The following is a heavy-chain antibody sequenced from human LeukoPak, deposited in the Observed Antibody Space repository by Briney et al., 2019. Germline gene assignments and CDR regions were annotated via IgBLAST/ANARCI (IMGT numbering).Heavy chain of an antibody. CDR1: GYTFTDYY. J-gene: IGHJ4*02. D-gene: IGHD5/OR15-5a*01. Sequence: GASVKVSCKASGYTFTDYYMHWVQQAPGKGLEWIGRVDPEDGETIYAEKFQGRVTITADTSTDTAYMELSSLRSEDTAVYYCATSRSLVSVGRFDYWGQGTLVTVSS. V-gene: IGHV1-69-2*01. CDR2: VDPEDGET. CDR3: ATSRSLVSVGRFDY.